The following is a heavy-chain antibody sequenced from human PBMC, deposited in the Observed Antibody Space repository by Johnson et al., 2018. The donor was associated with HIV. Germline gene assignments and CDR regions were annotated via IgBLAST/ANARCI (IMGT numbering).Heavy chain of an antibody. CDR2: IPYDGSNK. Sequence: QVQLVESGGVVAQIGGSLRLSCAASGFTFSSYGMHWVRQAPGKGLEWVAVIPYDGSNKYYADSVKGRFTISRDNSKNTLYLQMNSLRAEDTAVYYCARGHSNSWLGYDAFDIWGQGTMVTVSS. J-gene: IGHJ3*02. D-gene: IGHD6-13*01. V-gene: IGHV3-30*03. CDR1: GFTFSSYG. CDR3: ARGHSNSWLGYDAFDI.